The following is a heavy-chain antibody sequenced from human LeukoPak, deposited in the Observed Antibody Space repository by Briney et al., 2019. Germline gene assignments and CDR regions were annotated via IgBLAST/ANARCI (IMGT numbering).Heavy chain of an antibody. CDR3: ARWSYYGSGSYYNMGYYYYYGMDV. D-gene: IGHD3-10*01. CDR2: IIPIFGTA. Sequence: SVKVSCKASGGTFSSYAISWVRQAPGQGLEWMGGIIPIFGTANYAQKFQGRVTITADESTSAAYMELSSLRPEDTAVYYCARWSYYGSGSYYNMGYYYYYGMDVWGKGTTVTVSS. J-gene: IGHJ6*04. CDR1: GGTFSSYA. V-gene: IGHV1-69*13.